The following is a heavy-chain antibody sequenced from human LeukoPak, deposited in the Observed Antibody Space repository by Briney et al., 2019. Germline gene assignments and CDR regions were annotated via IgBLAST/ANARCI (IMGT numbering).Heavy chain of an antibody. CDR1: GYTISSGYF. J-gene: IGHJ4*02. CDR2: ISHSGSS. V-gene: IGHV4-38-2*02. CDR3: ARDGYYYDGTLEY. Sequence: SETLSLTCAVSGYTISSGYFWAWIRQAPGKGPEWIGSISHSGSSYSNPSLKSRVIVSVDTSNNQFSLRLTSVTAADTATYYCARDGYYYDGTLEYWGQGTRVAVSS. D-gene: IGHD3-22*01.